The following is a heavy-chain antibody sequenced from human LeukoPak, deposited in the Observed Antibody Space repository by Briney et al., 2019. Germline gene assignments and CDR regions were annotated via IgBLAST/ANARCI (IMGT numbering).Heavy chain of an antibody. CDR1: GYTLTNHY. D-gene: IGHD4-17*01. Sequence: ASVKVSCKASGYTLTNHYIHWVRQAPGQGLEWMGWISAYNGNTNYAQKLQGRVTMTTDTSTSTAYMELRSLRSDDTAVYYCARDHGYGDYEDYYYYGMDVWGQGTTVTVSS. CDR3: ARDHGYGDYEDYYYYGMDV. CDR2: ISAYNGNT. V-gene: IGHV1-18*04. J-gene: IGHJ6*02.